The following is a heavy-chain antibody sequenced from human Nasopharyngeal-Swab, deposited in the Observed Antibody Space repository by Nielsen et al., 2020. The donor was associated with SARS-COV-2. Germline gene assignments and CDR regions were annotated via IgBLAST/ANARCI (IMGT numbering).Heavy chain of an antibody. Sequence: GESLKISCAASGFTFSSYGMHWVRQAPGKGLEWVAVISYDGGNTYYADSVKGRFTISRDNSKNTLYLQMNSLRAEDTAVYYCAKAPYYDFWSGNTDGMNVWGQGTTVTVSS. D-gene: IGHD3-3*01. J-gene: IGHJ6*02. CDR2: ISYDGGNT. CDR3: AKAPYYDFWSGNTDGMNV. CDR1: GFTFSSYG. V-gene: IGHV3-30*18.